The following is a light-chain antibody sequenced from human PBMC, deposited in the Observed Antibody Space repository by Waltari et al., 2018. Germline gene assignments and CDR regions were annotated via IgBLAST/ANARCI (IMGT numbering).Light chain of an antibody. CDR3: TSQTGTTVV. CDR1: TSDIISYKY. Sequence: QSALTQPASVSGSPGQSITISCTGSTSDIISYKYVSWYQQHPGKAPKPILDEGTNRPAGVSDRFSGSKAGTTASLTISGLQSEDEGDYFCTSQTGTTVVFGGGTKLTVL. V-gene: IGLV2-14*01. J-gene: IGLJ2*01. CDR2: EGT.